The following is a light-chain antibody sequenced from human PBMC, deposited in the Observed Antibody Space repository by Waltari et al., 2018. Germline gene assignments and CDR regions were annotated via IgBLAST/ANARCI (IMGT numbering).Light chain of an antibody. CDR1: QSLLHSNGYNY. CDR2: LGS. Sequence: DIVITHSPLPLPVTPGAPASISCRSSQSLLHSNGYNYLDWYLQKPGQSPQLLIYLGSNRASGVPDRFSGSGSGTDFTLKISRVEAEDVGVYYCMQALQTRTFGQGTKVEIK. CDR3: MQALQTRT. V-gene: IGKV2-28*01. J-gene: IGKJ1*01.